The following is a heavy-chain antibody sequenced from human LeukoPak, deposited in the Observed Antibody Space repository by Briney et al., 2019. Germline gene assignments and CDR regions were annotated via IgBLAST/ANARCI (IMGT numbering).Heavy chain of an antibody. CDR2: ISAYNGNT. CDR3: ARILRYFDWLPQPLDY. V-gene: IGHV1-18*01. Sequence: ASVTVSFKASGDTFTSYGISWVRQAPGQGLEWMGWISAYNGNTNYAQKLQGRVTMTTDTSTSTAYMELRSLRSDDTAVYYCARILRYFDWLPQPLDYWGQGTLVTVSS. CDR1: GDTFTSYG. D-gene: IGHD3-9*01. J-gene: IGHJ4*02.